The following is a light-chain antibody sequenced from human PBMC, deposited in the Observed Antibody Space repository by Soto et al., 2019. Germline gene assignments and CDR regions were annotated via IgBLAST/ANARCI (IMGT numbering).Light chain of an antibody. CDR3: GTWDRSLSGQV. CDR1: FSNIGNYY. Sequence: QSVLTQPPSVSAAPGQRVTISCSGNFSNIGNYYVCWYQQLPGTAPKLLIYDNHKRPSGIPDRFSASKSVTSATLDITGLQTGDEADYYCGTWDRSLSGQVFGGGTKVTV. V-gene: IGLV1-51*01. J-gene: IGLJ3*02. CDR2: DNH.